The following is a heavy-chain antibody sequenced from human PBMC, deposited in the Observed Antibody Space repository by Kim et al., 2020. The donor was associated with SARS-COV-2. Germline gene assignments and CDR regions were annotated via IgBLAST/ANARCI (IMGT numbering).Heavy chain of an antibody. CDR3: ARGDSSEMASLDN. J-gene: IGHJ4*02. D-gene: IGHD3-22*01. Sequence: YADYVKGRFNNSRDNSKNTLYLQMNSLRAEDTAVYYCARGDSSEMASLDNWGQGTLVTVSS. V-gene: IGHV3-30*03.